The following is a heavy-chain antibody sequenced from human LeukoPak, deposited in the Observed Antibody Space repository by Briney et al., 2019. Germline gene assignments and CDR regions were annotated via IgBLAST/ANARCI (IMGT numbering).Heavy chain of an antibody. CDR3: ARERVGRDFFDY. V-gene: IGHV3-43*01. CDR1: GFIFVDYT. J-gene: IGHJ4*02. D-gene: IGHD1-26*01. Sequence: GGSLRLSCAASGFIFVDYTMHWARQTPGKGLEWVSVTSRDGEYTYYADSVKGRFTVSRDNSRNFLYLRMNSLTTEDTALYYCARERVGRDFFDYWGQGTLVTVSS. CDR2: TSRDGEYT.